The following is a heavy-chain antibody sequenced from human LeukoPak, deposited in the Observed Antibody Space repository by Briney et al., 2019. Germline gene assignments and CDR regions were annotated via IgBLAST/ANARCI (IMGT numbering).Heavy chain of an antibody. CDR1: GGSLSGYY. J-gene: IGHJ6*02. V-gene: IGHV4-34*01. D-gene: IGHD2-15*01. CDR3: ARVPYCSGGSCNYYYYYGMDV. CDR2: INHSGST. Sequence: SETLSLSCAVYGGSLSGYYWSWIRQPPGKGLEWIGEINHSGSTNYNPSLKSRVTISVDTSKNQFSLKLSSVTAADTAVYYCARVPYCSGGSCNYYYYYGMDVWGQGTTVTVSS.